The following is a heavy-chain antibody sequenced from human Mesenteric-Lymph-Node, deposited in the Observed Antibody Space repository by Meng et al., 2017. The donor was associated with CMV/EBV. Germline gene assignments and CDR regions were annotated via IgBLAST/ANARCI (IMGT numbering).Heavy chain of an antibody. Sequence: SCKASGYTFTNYYMHWVRQAPGQGLEWIIWISPNSGGTNYAQKFQGRVNMTRDTSISTAYMELSRLRSDDTAVYYCARGNPMRSFDSWGQGTLVTVSS. CDR1: GYTFTNYY. J-gene: IGHJ4*02. CDR2: ISPNSGGT. CDR3: ARGNPMRSFDS. V-gene: IGHV1-2*02.